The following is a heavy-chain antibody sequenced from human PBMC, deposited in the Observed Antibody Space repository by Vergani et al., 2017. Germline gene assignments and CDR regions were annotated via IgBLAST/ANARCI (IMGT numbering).Heavy chain of an antibody. V-gene: IGHV3-7*01. CDR1: GFTFGDYY. CDR2: IKRDGTET. J-gene: IGHJ6*03. D-gene: IGHD2-2*02. Sequence: EVHLEESGGGLVQPGGSLRLSCAASGFTFGDYYMAWIRLAPGKGLDWVASIKRDGTETFYVDSVKGRFTISRDNAKTTLYLQMSSLRAEDTAVYYCARDQVPAAIRLNVGNYMDVWGKGTTVIVSS. CDR3: ARDQVPAAIRLNVGNYMDV.